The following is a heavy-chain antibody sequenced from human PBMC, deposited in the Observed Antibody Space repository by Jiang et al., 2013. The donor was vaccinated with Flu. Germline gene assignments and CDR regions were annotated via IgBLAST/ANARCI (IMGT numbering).Heavy chain of an antibody. J-gene: IGHJ6*02. D-gene: IGHD2-21*01. CDR3: ARYCGGGRCYSNYYGMDV. CDR2: QLYSEST. CDR1: Y. V-gene: IGHV4-34*01. Sequence: YWSWIRQPPGRAGVDWGNQLYSESTNYNPSLKSRVTISVDTSKNQFSLRLSSVTAADTAVYYCARYCGGGRCYSNYYGMDVWGQGTTVTVSS.